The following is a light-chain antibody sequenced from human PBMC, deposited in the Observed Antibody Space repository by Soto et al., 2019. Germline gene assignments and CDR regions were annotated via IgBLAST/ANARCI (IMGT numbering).Light chain of an antibody. Sequence: QSALTQPAAVSGSPGQSITISCTGTSSDVGSYNIVSWYQQHPGKAPKLMIYEGSKRPSGVSNRFSGSKSGNTASLTISGLQAEDEADYYRCSYAGSSTFVVFGGGTKLTVL. CDR3: CSYAGSSTFVV. J-gene: IGLJ2*01. CDR1: SSDVGSYNI. V-gene: IGLV2-23*03. CDR2: EGS.